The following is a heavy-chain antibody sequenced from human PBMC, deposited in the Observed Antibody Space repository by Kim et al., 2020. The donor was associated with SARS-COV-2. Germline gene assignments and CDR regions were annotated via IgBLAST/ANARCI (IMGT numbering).Heavy chain of an antibody. D-gene: IGHD3-10*01. Sequence: KGRFTISRDNSKNTLYLQMNSLRAEDTAVYYCARDESTLGYGSGSHPFDYWGQGTLLTVSS. J-gene: IGHJ4*02. CDR3: ARDESTLGYGSGSHPFDY. V-gene: IGHV3-30*07.